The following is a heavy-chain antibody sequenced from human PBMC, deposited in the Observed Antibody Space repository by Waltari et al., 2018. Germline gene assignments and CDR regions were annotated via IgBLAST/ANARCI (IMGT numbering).Heavy chain of an antibody. D-gene: IGHD3-10*01. J-gene: IGHJ6*03. CDR2: IIPIFGTA. CDR3: ARASMVRGVITMDV. Sequence: QAQLVQTGAAVKKPGSHVEASCKDSGGTFSRHARSWARQAPGQGLEWMGRIIPIFGTANYAQKFQGRVTITADKSTSTAYMELSSLRSEDTAVYYCARASMVRGVITMDVWGKGTTVTISS. V-gene: IGHV1-69*14. CDR1: GGTFSRHA.